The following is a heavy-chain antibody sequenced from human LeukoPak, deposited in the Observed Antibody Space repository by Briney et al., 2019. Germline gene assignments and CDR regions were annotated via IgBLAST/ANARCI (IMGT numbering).Heavy chain of an antibody. D-gene: IGHD6-13*01. V-gene: IGHV4-59*01. CDR2: IYYSGST. Sequence: SETLSLTCTVSGGSISNYYSTWIRQSPGKGLEWIGYIYYSGSTNYNPSLKSRVTISVDTSKNQFSLKLSSVTAADTAVYYCARCGSSRPALYYYYYYMDVWGKGTTVTISS. J-gene: IGHJ6*03. CDR3: ARCGSSRPALYYYYYYMDV. CDR1: GGSISNYY.